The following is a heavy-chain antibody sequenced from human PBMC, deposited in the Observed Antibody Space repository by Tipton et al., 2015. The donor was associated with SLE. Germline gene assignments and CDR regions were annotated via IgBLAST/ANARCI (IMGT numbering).Heavy chain of an antibody. CDR3: TRPSTEVPQYY. V-gene: IGHV3-7*01. J-gene: IGHJ4*02. CDR2: IKQDGSEK. CDR1: GFTFSAYW. Sequence: SLRLSCAASGFTFSAYWMSWVRQAPGKGLEWVANIKQDGSEKYYVDSVKGRFTISRDNARNSLYLQVDSLRVEDTAVYYCTRPSTEVPQYYWGQGTLVTVSS. D-gene: IGHD4-23*01.